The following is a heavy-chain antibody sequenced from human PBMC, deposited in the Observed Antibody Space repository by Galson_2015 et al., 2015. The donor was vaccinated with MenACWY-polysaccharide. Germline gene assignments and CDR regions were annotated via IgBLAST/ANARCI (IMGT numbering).Heavy chain of an antibody. D-gene: IGHD5-24*01. CDR2: IKQDGSEK. CDR3: AKASGRDGYNSDY. J-gene: IGHJ4*02. CDR1: GFTFSSYW. Sequence: SLRLSCAASGFTFSSYWMSWVRQAPGKGLEWVANIKQDGSEKYYVDSVKGRFTISRDNAKNSLYLQMNSLRAEDTAVYYCAKASGRDGYNSDYWGQGTLVTVSS. V-gene: IGHV3-7*03.